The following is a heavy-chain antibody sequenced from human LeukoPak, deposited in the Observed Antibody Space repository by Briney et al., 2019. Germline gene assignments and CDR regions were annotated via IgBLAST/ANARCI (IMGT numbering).Heavy chain of an antibody. Sequence: GGSLRLSCAASGFSFSDYYMSWIRQAPGKGLEWVANIKEDGSEKYYVDSVKGRFTISRDNAKNSLFLQLDSLRAEDTAVYYCARGKYYFDYWGQGTLVTVSS. CDR2: IKEDGSEK. J-gene: IGHJ4*02. CDR1: GFSFSDYY. V-gene: IGHV3-7*05. CDR3: ARGKYYFDY.